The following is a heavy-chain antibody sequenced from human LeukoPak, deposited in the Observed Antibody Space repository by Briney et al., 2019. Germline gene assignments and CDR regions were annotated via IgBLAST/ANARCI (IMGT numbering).Heavy chain of an antibody. CDR3: ARAKSLFDS. Sequence: GGSLRLSCAASGFTFGSYWMSWVRQAPGKGLEWVANIRQDGSEKYYVDSVKGRFTISRDNAKNSLYLQMNSLRAEDTAVYYCARAKSLFDSWGQGTLVTVSS. CDR2: IRQDGSEK. D-gene: IGHD3-10*01. J-gene: IGHJ4*02. CDR1: GFTFGSYW. V-gene: IGHV3-7*03.